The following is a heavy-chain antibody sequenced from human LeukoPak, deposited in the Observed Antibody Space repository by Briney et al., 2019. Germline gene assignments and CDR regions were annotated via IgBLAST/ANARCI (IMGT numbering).Heavy chain of an antibody. D-gene: IGHD6-19*01. CDR1: GYTFTSYG. V-gene: IGHV1-18*01. Sequence: GASVKVSCKASGYTFTSYGISWVRQAPGQGLEWMGWISAYNGNTNYAQKLQGRVTMTTDTSTSTAYMELRSLRSDDTAVYYCARDGPKGEQWLVLIDDNAFDIWGQGIMVTVSS. CDR3: ARDGPKGEQWLVLIDDNAFDI. J-gene: IGHJ3*02. CDR2: ISAYNGNT.